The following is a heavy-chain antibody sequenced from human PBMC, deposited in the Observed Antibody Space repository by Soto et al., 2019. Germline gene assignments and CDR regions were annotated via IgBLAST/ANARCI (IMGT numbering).Heavy chain of an antibody. D-gene: IGHD6-13*01. CDR1: GLTFTDAW. V-gene: IGHV3-15*07. J-gene: IGHJ4*02. CDR2: IKSKAAGGTA. CDR3: SSGMAAGTY. Sequence: EVQLVESGGGFVTPGGSLRLSCAVTGLTFTDAWMNWMRQAPGKGPEWVGRIKSKAAGGTADYAAAVKDRFTMSRDDSKNMLYLQMNSLKSADTAVYYCSSGMAAGTYWGQGTLVTVSS.